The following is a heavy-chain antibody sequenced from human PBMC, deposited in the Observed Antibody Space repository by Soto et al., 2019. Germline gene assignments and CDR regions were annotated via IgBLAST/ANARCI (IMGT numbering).Heavy chain of an antibody. CDR2: IYYSGTT. Sequence: QVQLQESGPGLVRPSETLPLTCAVSGGSISPYYWTWIRQPPGKGLEWIGSIYYSGTTNYNPSLKSRVDISVDTSKNQFSLELSSVTAADTAVYYCARGGWAPYYFDSWGQGTLVTVSS. J-gene: IGHJ4*02. V-gene: IGHV4-59*01. D-gene: IGHD1-26*01. CDR1: GGSISPYY. CDR3: ARGGWAPYYFDS.